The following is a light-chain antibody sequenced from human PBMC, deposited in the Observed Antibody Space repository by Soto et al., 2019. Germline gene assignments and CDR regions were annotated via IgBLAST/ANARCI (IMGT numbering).Light chain of an antibody. Sequence: EVEMTQSPATVSVSPGERVTLSCRASQRVSSNVAWYQQKPGQAPRVLIFGASTRATGTPARFSGSGSGTEFTLTISSLQPEDFAVYYCQQYNIWPPYTFGQGTELEIK. V-gene: IGKV3-15*01. J-gene: IGKJ2*01. CDR1: QRVSSN. CDR3: QQYNIWPPYT. CDR2: GAS.